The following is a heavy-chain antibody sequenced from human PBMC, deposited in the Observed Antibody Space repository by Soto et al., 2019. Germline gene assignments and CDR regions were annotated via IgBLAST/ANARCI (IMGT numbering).Heavy chain of an antibody. CDR1: GYTFTSYG. CDR2: ISAYNGNT. V-gene: IGHV1-18*01. D-gene: IGHD3-3*01. J-gene: IGHJ6*02. CDR3: AREMYYDFWSGYYGGGMDV. Sequence: QVQLVQSGAEVKKPGASVKVSCKASGYTFTSYGISWVRQAPGQGLEWMGWISAYNGNTNYAQKLQGRVTMTTDTSPSTAYMELRSLRSDDTAVYYCAREMYYDFWSGYYGGGMDVWGQGTTVTVSS.